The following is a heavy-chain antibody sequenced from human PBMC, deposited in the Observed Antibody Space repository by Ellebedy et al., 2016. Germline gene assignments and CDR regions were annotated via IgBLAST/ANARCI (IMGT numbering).Heavy chain of an antibody. Sequence: EGSLRLSCAASGFTFPNYGMHWVRQAPGKGLEWVAIIWSDESKKYYGDSVRGRFTISRDISINTLYLHMNSLRAEDTAVYYCARVRGGCSGDTCYVDYWGQGTLDTVSS. CDR3: ARVRGGCSGDTCYVDY. CDR1: GFTFPNYG. CDR2: IWSDESKK. D-gene: IGHD2-15*01. V-gene: IGHV3-33*01. J-gene: IGHJ4*02.